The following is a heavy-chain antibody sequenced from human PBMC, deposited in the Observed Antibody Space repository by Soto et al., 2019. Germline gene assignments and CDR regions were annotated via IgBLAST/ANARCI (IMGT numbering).Heavy chain of an antibody. CDR3: SRGRGSTPLRD. CDR1: GDSMSTGGYY. CDR2: IYTTGTT. D-gene: IGHD6-13*01. J-gene: IGHJ4*02. Sequence: QVQLQESGPGLVKPSQTLSLICTVSGDSMSTGGYYWTWIRQHPGKGLEWIGHIYTTGTTYYSPSLKSQVTMSIDKSSHRFSLNLSSVTAADTAVYYCSRGRGSTPLRDWGPGALVTVSS. V-gene: IGHV4-31*02.